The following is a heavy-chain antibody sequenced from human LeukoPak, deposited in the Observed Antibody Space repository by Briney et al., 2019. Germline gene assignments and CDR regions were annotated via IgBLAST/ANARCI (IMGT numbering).Heavy chain of an antibody. CDR1: GFTFSSYA. D-gene: IGHD6-13*01. V-gene: IGHV3-23*01. CDR2: ISGSGGST. Sequence: GGSLRLSCAASGFTFSSYAMSWVRQAPGKGLEWVSAISGSGGSTYYADSVKGRFTISRDNSKNTVYLQMNSLRAEDTAVYYCAKVGGYSSSWYSAFDIWGQGTMVTVXS. J-gene: IGHJ3*02. CDR3: AKVGGYSSSWYSAFDI.